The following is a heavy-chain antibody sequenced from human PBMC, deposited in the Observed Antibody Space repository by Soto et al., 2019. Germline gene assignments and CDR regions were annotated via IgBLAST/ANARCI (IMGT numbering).Heavy chain of an antibody. CDR3: ARGNPLEGYFSGGSCYAKPSHYYYYMDV. Sequence: GGSLRLSCAASGFTFSSYDMHWVRQATGKGLEWVSAIGTAGDTYFPGSVKGRFTISRENAKNSFYLQMNSLRAGDTAVYYCARGNPLEGYFSGGSCYAKPSHYYYYMDVWGKGTTVTVSS. CDR2: IGTAGDT. J-gene: IGHJ6*03. D-gene: IGHD2-15*01. CDR1: GFTFSSYD. V-gene: IGHV3-13*01.